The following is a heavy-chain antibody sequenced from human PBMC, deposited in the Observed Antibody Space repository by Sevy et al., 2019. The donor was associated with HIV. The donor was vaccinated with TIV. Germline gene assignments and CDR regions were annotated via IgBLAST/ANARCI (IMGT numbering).Heavy chain of an antibody. CDR2: IYNSGST. V-gene: IGHV4-39*01. D-gene: IGHD2-2*01. CDR1: GGFVTSTSYY. J-gene: IGHJ6*02. Sequence: SETLSLTCTVSGGFVTSTSYYWAWIRQSPGKGLEWIGSIYNSGSTYYNPSLKRRVTISVHTSKNQFSLKLSSVTAVDTAVYYCARRYCSSTSCYVPGYYGMDVWGQGTTVTVSS. CDR3: ARRYCSSTSCYVPGYYGMDV.